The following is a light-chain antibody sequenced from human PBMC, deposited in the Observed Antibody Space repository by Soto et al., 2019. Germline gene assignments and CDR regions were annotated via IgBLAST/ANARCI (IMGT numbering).Light chain of an antibody. J-gene: IGLJ3*02. CDR1: TGAVTSGHY. Sequence: QAVVTQEPSLTVSPGGTVTLTCGSSTGAVTSGHYPYWFQQKPGQAPKTLIYDATNKHSWTPARFSGSLLGGKAALTLSGAQPEDEADFYCLLSYSGPWVFGGGTKLTVL. V-gene: IGLV7-46*01. CDR3: LLSYSGPWV. CDR2: DAT.